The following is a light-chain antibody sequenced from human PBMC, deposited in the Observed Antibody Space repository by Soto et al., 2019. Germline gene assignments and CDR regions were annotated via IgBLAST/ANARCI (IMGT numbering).Light chain of an antibody. CDR2: GAS. CDR1: QSVRSSY. CDR3: QQYGSSPLYT. Sequence: EIVLTQSPGTLSLSPGERATLSCRASQSVRSSYLAWYQQKPGQAPRLLIYGASSRAAGIPDRFSGSWSGTDFTLTISRLEPEDFAVYYCQQYGSSPLYTFGQGTKLEIK. V-gene: IGKV3-20*01. J-gene: IGKJ2*01.